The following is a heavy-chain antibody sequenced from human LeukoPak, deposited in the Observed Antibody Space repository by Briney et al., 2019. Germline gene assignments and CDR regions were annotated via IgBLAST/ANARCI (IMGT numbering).Heavy chain of an antibody. J-gene: IGHJ3*02. CDR1: GGSMSDYY. Sequence: SETLSLTCTVSGGSMSDYYWSRIRQPPGKGLEWIGYIYSTGSTNYNPSLKSRVTISVDTSKNQFSLKLSSVTAADTALYYRARDYSMTHAFDIWGQGTLVTVSS. V-gene: IGHV4-59*01. CDR2: IYSTGST. D-gene: IGHD1-26*01. CDR3: ARDYSMTHAFDI.